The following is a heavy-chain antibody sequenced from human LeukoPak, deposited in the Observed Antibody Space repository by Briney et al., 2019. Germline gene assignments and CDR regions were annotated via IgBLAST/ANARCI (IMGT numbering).Heavy chain of an antibody. V-gene: IGHV1-18*01. J-gene: IGHJ3*02. CDR2: ISAYNGNT. CDR1: GYTFTRYG. Sequence: ASVKVSCKASGYTFTRYGVSWVRQAPGPGLKWMGWISAYNGNTNYAQKLQGRVTMTTDTSTSTAYMELRSLRSDDTAVYYCARDTSLYYDSSGYIWGQGTLVTVSS. CDR3: ARDTSLYYDSSGYI. D-gene: IGHD3-22*01.